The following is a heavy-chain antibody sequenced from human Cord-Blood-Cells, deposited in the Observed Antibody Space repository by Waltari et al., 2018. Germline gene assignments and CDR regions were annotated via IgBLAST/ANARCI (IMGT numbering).Heavy chain of an antibody. J-gene: IGHJ3*02. V-gene: IGHV4-39*01. Sequence: QLQLQESGPGLVKPSETLYLTCTVSGGSISSSSSYWGWFRQPPGKGLEWFGSIFYTGSTYYNPSLKSRVTISVDTSKNQFSLKLSSVTAADTAVYYCANRIAVAGTAFDIWGQGTMVTVSS. D-gene: IGHD6-19*01. CDR2: IFYTGST. CDR3: ANRIAVAGTAFDI. CDR1: GGSISSSSSY.